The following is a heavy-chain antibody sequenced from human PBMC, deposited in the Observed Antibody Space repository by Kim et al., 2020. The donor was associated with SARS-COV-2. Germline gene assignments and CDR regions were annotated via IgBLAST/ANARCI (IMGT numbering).Heavy chain of an antibody. CDR2: IYSGGST. D-gene: IGHD3-22*01. V-gene: IGHV3-53*01. CDR1: GFTVSSNY. Sequence: GGSLRLSCAASGFTVSSNYMSWVRQAPGKGLEWVSVIYSGGSTYYADSVKGRFTISRDNSKNTLYLQMNSLRAEDTAVYYCASSGYYDSSGYYYGWGQGTLVTVSS. CDR3: ASSGYYDSSGYYYG. J-gene: IGHJ4*02.